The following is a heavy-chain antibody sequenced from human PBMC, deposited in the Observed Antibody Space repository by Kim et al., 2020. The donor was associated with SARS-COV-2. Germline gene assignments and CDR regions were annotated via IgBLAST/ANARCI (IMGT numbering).Heavy chain of an antibody. CDR1: GFTFSSYA. J-gene: IGHJ3*02. Sequence: GGSLRLSCAASGFTFSSYAMSWVRQAPGKGLEWVSAISGSGGSTYYADSVKGRFTISRDNSKNTLYLQMNSLRAEDTAVYYCAKDGRDLWFGELKVDAFDIGGQGTMVTVSS. CDR3: AKDGRDLWFGELKVDAFDI. D-gene: IGHD3-10*01. CDR2: ISGSGGST. V-gene: IGHV3-23*01.